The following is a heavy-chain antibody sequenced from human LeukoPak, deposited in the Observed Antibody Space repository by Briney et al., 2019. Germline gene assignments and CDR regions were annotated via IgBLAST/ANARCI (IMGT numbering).Heavy chain of an antibody. CDR2: ISGSSTTI. CDR1: GFSFSSHS. V-gene: IGHV3-48*01. D-gene: IGHD3/OR15-3a*01. Sequence: GGSLRLSCAASGFSFSSHSMNWVRQAPGKGLEWVSYISGSSTTIDYADSAKGRFIISRDNAKKSLCLQMNNLRAEDTAVYYCARDQDWAFDYWGQGILVTVSS. CDR3: ARDQDWAFDY. J-gene: IGHJ4*02.